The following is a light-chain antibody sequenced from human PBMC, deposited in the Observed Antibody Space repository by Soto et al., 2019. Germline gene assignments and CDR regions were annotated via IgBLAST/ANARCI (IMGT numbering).Light chain of an antibody. J-gene: IGKJ1*01. V-gene: IGKV1-5*01. CDR2: DVS. CDR1: QSLNGR. Sequence: DIQMTQSPSTLSSSIGDRVTITCRASQSLNGRLAWYQQRPGHAPNLLIYDVSTLETGVPSRFSGSGSETEFPLTISGLQPDDFATYYYQQYNYYSTFGPAPKVEIK. CDR3: QQYNYYST.